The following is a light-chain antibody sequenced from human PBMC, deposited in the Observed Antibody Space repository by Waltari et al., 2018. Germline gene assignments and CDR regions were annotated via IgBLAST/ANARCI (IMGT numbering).Light chain of an antibody. CDR2: ELT. Sequence: QSALTQPASVSGSPGQSITISCTGTTNDVGAYYYVSWYQQHPANAPKLIIYELTYRPSGCSNRFSGSKPGNPASLTISGLQAEDEADYYCNSYTSTSTYVFGTGTKVTVL. V-gene: IGLV2-14*01. CDR3: NSYTSTSTYV. J-gene: IGLJ1*01. CDR1: TNDVGAYYY.